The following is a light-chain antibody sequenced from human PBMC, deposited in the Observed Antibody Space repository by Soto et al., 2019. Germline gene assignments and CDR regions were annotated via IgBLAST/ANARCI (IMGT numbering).Light chain of an antibody. Sequence: QSVLTQPPSVSGAPGQRVTISCTGSSSNIGAGYDVHWYQQLPGTAPKLLIYGNSNRPSGVPDRFSGSKSGTSASLAITGLQAEDEADYYCQSYDSSLSAWEFGGGTKLTVL. J-gene: IGLJ2*01. CDR1: SSNIGAGYD. CDR2: GNS. CDR3: QSYDSSLSAWE. V-gene: IGLV1-40*01.